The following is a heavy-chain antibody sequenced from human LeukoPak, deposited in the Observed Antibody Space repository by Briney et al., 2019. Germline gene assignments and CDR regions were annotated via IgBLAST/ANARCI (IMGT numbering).Heavy chain of an antibody. Sequence: LSETLSLTCSVSGGSISSYYWSWIRQPPGKGLEWIGYIYYSGRTNYNPSLKSRVTISVDTSKNQFSLTLSSVTAADTAVYYCARGQKYRNGYTVTELGSGYFDYWGQGTLVTVSS. CDR2: IYYSGRT. D-gene: IGHD5-18*01. CDR3: ARGQKYRNGYTVTELGSGYFDY. V-gene: IGHV4-59*01. J-gene: IGHJ4*02. CDR1: GGSISSYY.